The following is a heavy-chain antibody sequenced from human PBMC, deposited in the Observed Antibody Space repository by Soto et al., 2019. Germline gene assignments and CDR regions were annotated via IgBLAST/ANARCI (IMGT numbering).Heavy chain of an antibody. D-gene: IGHD2-21*02. CDR3: VQSRCGGDCLQIYSSHSYHGLDV. V-gene: IGHV2-5*02. CDR1: GLSLRTTGVG. Sequence: QITLKESGPTLVKPTQTLTLTCTFSGLSLRTTGVGVGWVRQPPGKALEWLALLYWDDDKRYSPSLKSRLTITKDTSEKQVVLTMTNVDTVDTATYYCVQSRCGGDCLQIYSSHSYHGLDVWGQGTTVTVSS. CDR2: LYWDDDK. J-gene: IGHJ6*02.